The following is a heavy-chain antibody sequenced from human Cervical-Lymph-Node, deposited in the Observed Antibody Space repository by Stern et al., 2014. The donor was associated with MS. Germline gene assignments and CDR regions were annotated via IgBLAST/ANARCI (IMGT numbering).Heavy chain of an antibody. CDR1: GYSFTAYY. Sequence: QVQLVQSGADVKRSGASVTLSCKASGYSFTAYYIQGVRQAPGQGLGWMGMINPNDGDTGYAPRFQGRVTLTRDTSTNTAYIQLSSLRSDDTAVYFCARWGLHKPLDYWGQGTLVTVSS. CDR3: ARWGLHKPLDY. D-gene: IGHD2-21*02. CDR2: INPNDGDT. J-gene: IGHJ4*02. V-gene: IGHV1-46*01.